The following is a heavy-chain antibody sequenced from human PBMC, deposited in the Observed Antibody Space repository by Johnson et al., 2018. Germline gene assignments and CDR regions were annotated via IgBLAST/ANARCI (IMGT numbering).Heavy chain of an antibody. CDR2: ISYDGSNK. J-gene: IGHJ6*02. V-gene: IGHV3-30*03. D-gene: IGHD3-3*01. CDR1: GFTFSSYG. CDR3: AGEMGIIRANYYYYGMDV. Sequence: QVQLQESGGGLVQPGGSLRLSCAASGFTFSSYGMPWVRQAPGKGLEWVAVISYDGSNKYYADSVKGRFTISSDNSKNTLYLQMNSLRAEDKAVYYCAGEMGIIRANYYYYGMDVWGQGTTVTVSS.